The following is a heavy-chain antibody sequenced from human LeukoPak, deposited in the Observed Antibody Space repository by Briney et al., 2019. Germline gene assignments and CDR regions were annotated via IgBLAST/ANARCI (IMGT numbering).Heavy chain of an antibody. CDR3: ARAAYSSTWYSRYFDL. D-gene: IGHD6-13*01. CDR1: GFTFRSYD. V-gene: IGHV3-13*01. Sequence: GGSLGLSCAASGFTFRSYDMHWVRQATGKGLEWVSGIGTAGEIYYPGSVKGRFTISRENAKNSLYLQMNSLRAGDTAVYYCARAAYSSTWYSRYFDLWGRGTLVTVSS. CDR2: IGTAGEI. J-gene: IGHJ2*01.